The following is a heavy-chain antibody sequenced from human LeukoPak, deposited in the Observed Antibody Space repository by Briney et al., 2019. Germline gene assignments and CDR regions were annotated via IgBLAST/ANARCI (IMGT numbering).Heavy chain of an antibody. V-gene: IGHV3-20*04. CDR1: GFTFEHYG. D-gene: IGHD3-16*01. Sequence: GGSLRLSCAASGFTFEHYGMSWVPQAPGKGLEWVSGITWDAAKIGYADSVKGRFTISRDNAKKSLYVQMHSLRAEDTALYYCATSDQIIMMDAFDIWGQGTMVIVSS. CDR2: ITWDAAKI. CDR3: ATSDQIIMMDAFDI. J-gene: IGHJ3*02.